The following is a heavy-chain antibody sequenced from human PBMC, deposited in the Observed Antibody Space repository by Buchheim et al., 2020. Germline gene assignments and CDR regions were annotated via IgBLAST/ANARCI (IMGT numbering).Heavy chain of an antibody. CDR1: GYTFTNYW. J-gene: IGHJ4*02. V-gene: IGHV5-10-1*03. Sequence: EVRLVQSGAEVKKPGESLRISCQGSGYTFTNYWITWVRQMPGKGLEWIGRIDASDSYANYGPSFEGHVNISIDKSISTAYLQWSSLKASDSAMYYCARHARDDYVWGSYRCDYWGQGT. D-gene: IGHD3-16*02. CDR2: IDASDSYA. CDR3: ARHARDDYVWGSYRCDY.